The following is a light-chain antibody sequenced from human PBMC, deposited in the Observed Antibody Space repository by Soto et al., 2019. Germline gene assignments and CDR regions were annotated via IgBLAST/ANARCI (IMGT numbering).Light chain of an antibody. CDR3: QQYGSSSYT. CDR1: QSVYSD. CDR2: GAS. J-gene: IGKJ2*01. Sequence: EIVMRQSPETLSVSPGERATLSCRASQSVYSDLVWYQQKPGQAPRLLIYGASTRATGIPARFSGSGSGTEFTLTISRLEPEDFAVYYCQQYGSSSYTFGQGTKLEIK. V-gene: IGKV3-15*01.